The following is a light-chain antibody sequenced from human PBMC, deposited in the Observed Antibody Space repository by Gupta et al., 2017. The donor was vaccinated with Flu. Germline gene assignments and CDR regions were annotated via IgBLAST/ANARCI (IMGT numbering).Light chain of an antibody. V-gene: IGKV3-15*01. CDR3: QQNDNWPSFT. CDR2: DAS. Sequence: EIVMTQSPATLSVSPGERATLSCRASQSVSNNIAWYQQKPGQAPRLLIYDASTSGPGTEFTLTISSLQSEDSAVYYCQQNDNWPSFTFGPGTKVDIK. J-gene: IGKJ3*01. CDR1: QSVSNN.